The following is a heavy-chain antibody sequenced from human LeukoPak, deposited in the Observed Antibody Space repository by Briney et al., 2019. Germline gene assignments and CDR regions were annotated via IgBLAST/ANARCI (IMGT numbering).Heavy chain of an antibody. V-gene: IGHV1-2*02. CDR3: GRHKYDSSGHNWFDP. Sequence: ASVKVSCKASGYTFSGYYIHWVQQAPGQGLEWMGWINPNSGGTNYAQEFQGRVTMTRDTSISTAYMELSRLRSDDTAVYYCGRHKYDSSGHNWFDPWGQGTLVTVSS. D-gene: IGHD3-22*01. J-gene: IGHJ5*02. CDR2: INPNSGGT. CDR1: GYTFSGYY.